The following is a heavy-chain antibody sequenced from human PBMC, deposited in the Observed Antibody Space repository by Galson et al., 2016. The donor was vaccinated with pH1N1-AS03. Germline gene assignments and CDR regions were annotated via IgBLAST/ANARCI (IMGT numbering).Heavy chain of an antibody. D-gene: IGHD2-15*01. CDR3: VRGGREIRSDAIFPGGADS. J-gene: IGHJ4*02. V-gene: IGHV4-38-2*01. CDR2: IYHTGTS. Sequence: ETLSLTCDVSGYSISTGYYWGWIRQPPGKGLEWIGSIYHTGTSHYNPSVRSRVIISVDTSKNQFSLKLSSVSAADTAVYYCVRGGREIRSDAIFPGGADSWGWGTLVSVSS. CDR1: GYSISTGYY.